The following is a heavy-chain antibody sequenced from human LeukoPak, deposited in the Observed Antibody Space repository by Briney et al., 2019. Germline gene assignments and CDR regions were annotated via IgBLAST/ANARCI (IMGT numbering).Heavy chain of an antibody. CDR1: GFTFSSYS. Sequence: GGSLRLSCAASGFTFSSYSMNWVRQAPGKGLEWVSSISSSSSYIYYADSVKGRFTISRDNAKNSLYLQMNSLRAEDTAVYYCARDQFASGLFDYWGQGTLVTVSS. CDR2: ISSSSSYI. CDR3: ARDQFASGLFDY. D-gene: IGHD3/OR15-3a*01. V-gene: IGHV3-21*04. J-gene: IGHJ4*02.